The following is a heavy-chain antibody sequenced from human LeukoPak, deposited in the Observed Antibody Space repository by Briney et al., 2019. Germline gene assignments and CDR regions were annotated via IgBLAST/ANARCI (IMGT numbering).Heavy chain of an antibody. D-gene: IGHD5-18*01. CDR2: IYTSGST. J-gene: IGHJ4*02. CDR1: GGSISTYY. Sequence: SETLSLTCTVSGGSISTYYCSWIRQPAGKGLEWIGRIYTSGSTSYNSSLNSRVTMSVDTSKNQFSLKLSSVTAADTAVYYCARDVGGYNYGYSLAYWGQGTLVSVSS. V-gene: IGHV4-4*07. CDR3: ARDVGGYNYGYSLAY.